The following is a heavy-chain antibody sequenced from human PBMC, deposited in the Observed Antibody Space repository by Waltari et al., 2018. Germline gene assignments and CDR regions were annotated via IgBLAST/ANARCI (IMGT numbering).Heavy chain of an antibody. V-gene: IGHV4-4*02. J-gene: IGHJ4*02. CDR2: VRGDRRT. CDR3: ARDRGRGLYLDS. D-gene: IGHD2-15*01. Sequence: HLEELGPGLVRPSGTLSLICAVSGDSMSDTDCWSWFRQAPGKGLEWIGHVRGDRRTNYNPSFASRVTVALDTSSAQFSLKVTSATAADTAVYYCARDRGRGLYLDSWGQGILVTVTP. CDR1: GDSMSDTDC.